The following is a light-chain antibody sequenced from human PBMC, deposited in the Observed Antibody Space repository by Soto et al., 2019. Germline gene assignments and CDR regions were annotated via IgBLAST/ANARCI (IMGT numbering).Light chain of an antibody. Sequence: DIVMTQSPAILSVSLGERATLSCLASQSISDNLAWYQQRSGQAPRLLIYGASTRATGVPARFSGSGSGTTFTLTISSLQSDDDAIYYCQQYKSWPPLTFGGGTKVE. J-gene: IGKJ4*01. CDR2: GAS. CDR3: QQYKSWPPLT. V-gene: IGKV3-15*01. CDR1: QSISDN.